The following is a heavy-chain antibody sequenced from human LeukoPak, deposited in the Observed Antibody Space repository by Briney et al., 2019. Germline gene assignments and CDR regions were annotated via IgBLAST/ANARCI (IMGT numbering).Heavy chain of an antibody. Sequence: GGSLRLSCAASGIALSCNYISWVRQTPGKRLEWISFISVNTNTFYADSVRGRFTISRDTSKNTLLLHMNSLRDEDSAVYYCGISQTSYHLFEACGQGTLVTVSS. CDR3: GISQTSYHLFEA. V-gene: IGHV3-53*01. CDR2: ISVNTNT. J-gene: IGHJ5*02. D-gene: IGHD2-2*01. CDR1: GIALSCNY.